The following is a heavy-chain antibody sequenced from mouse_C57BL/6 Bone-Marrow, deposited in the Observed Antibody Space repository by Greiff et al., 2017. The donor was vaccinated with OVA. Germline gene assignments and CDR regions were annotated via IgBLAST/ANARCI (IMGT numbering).Heavy chain of an antibody. V-gene: IGHV1-74*01. CDR1: GYTFTSYW. D-gene: IGHD1-1*01. Sequence: QVQLKQPGAELVKPGASVKVSCKASGYTFTSYWMHWVKQRPGQGLEWIGRIHPSDSDTNYNHKFKGKATLTVDKSSSTAYMQLSSLTSEYSAVYYCAPLDYYGSSYWYFDVWGTGTTVTVSS. CDR3: APLDYYGSSYWYFDV. CDR2: IHPSDSDT. J-gene: IGHJ1*03.